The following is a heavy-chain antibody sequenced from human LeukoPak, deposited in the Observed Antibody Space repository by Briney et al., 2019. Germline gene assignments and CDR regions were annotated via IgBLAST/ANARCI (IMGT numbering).Heavy chain of an antibody. Sequence: PGGSLRLSCAASGFTFSSYEMNWVRQAPGKGLEWVSYISSSGSTIYYADSVKGRFTISRDNAKNPLYLQMNSLRAEDTAVYYCARGHIVATTGGDYWGQGTLVTVSS. J-gene: IGHJ4*02. CDR3: ARGHIVATTGGDY. CDR2: ISSSGSTI. CDR1: GFTFSSYE. V-gene: IGHV3-48*03. D-gene: IGHD5-12*01.